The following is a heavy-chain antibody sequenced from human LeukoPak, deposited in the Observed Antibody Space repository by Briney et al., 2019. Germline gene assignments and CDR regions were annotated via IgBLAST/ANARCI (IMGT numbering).Heavy chain of an antibody. D-gene: IGHD2-2*01. CDR1: GGSISSYS. V-gene: IGHV4-59*01. Sequence: SETLSLTCTASGGSISSYSWSWIRQPPGKRPEWIGYIYYSGSTNYNPSLKSRVTISVDTSKNQFSLRLTSVTAADTAVYYCARERTRPFSITSFSWFDPWGQGTLVTVSS. CDR2: IYYSGST. J-gene: IGHJ5*02. CDR3: ARERTRPFSITSFSWFDP.